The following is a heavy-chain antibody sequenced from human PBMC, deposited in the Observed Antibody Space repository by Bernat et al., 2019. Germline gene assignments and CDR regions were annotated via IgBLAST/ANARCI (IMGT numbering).Heavy chain of an antibody. V-gene: IGHV3-23*01. D-gene: IGHD5-24*01. Sequence: EVQLLGSGGGFVQPGGSMRLSCVASGFSLSDFAMNWVRQAPGPGLGWVSSIGGGGGDRYYADSVRGRFTVSRDNSKGTLYLQLNSLRAEDTAIYYCVRDSTPYNGVWDDFDIWGQGSVVTVSS. CDR1: GFSLSDFA. CDR3: VRDSTPYNGVWDDFDI. J-gene: IGHJ3*02. CDR2: IGGGGGDR.